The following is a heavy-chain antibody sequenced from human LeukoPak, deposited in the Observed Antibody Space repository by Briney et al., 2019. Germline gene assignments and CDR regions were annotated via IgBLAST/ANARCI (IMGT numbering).Heavy chain of an antibody. D-gene: IGHD6-6*01. CDR1: GFTFSSYG. V-gene: IGHV3-33*01. CDR3: ARDRFGSSSTMDV. J-gene: IGHJ6*03. Sequence: PGRSLRLSCAASGFTFSSYGMHWVRQAPGKGLEWVAVIWYDGSNKYYADSVKGRFTISRDNSKDTLYLQMNSLRAEDTAVYYCARDRFGSSSTMDVWGKGTTVTVSS. CDR2: IWYDGSNK.